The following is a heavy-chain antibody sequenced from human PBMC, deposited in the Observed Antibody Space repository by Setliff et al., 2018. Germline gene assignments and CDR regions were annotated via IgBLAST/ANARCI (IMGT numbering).Heavy chain of an antibody. J-gene: IGHJ5*02. V-gene: IGHV5-51*01. D-gene: IGHD6-13*01. Sequence: PGESLTISCKGSGYSFTSYWIGWVRQMPGKGLEWMGIIYPGDSDTRYSPSFQGQVTISADKSISTAYLQWSSLKASDTAMYYCARRPYSSSFLSPFVGNWFDPWGQGTLVTVSS. CDR3: ARRPYSSSFLSPFVGNWFDP. CDR1: GYSFTSYW. CDR2: IYPGDSDT.